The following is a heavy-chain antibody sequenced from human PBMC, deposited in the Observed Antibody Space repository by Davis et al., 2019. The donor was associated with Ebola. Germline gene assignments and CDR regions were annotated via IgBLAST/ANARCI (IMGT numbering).Heavy chain of an antibody. D-gene: IGHD2-2*01. CDR1: GGSFSDYY. CDR3: ARGKPLGHVVLLPAASNYGMDV. Sequence: MPSQTLSLTCAVYGGSFSDYYWSWISQPQGKGLEWIGEINHSGSTNYSPSLKSRVTIPVDTSKNQFSLKLTSVTAADTALYYCARGKPLGHVVLLPAASNYGMDVWGKGTTVTVSS. V-gene: IGHV4-34*01. CDR2: INHSGST. J-gene: IGHJ6*04.